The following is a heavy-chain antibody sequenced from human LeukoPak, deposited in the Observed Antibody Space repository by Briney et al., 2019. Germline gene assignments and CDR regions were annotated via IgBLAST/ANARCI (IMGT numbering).Heavy chain of an antibody. CDR3: ARGGYSSSYSYNWFDP. CDR2: IKQDGSEK. CDR1: GFTFSSYW. J-gene: IGHJ5*02. Sequence: TGGSLRLSCAASGFTFSSYWMSWVRQAPGKGLEWAANIKQDGSEKYYVDSVKGRFTISRDNAKNSLYLQMNSLRAEDTAVYYCARGGYSSSYSYNWFDPWGQGTLVTVSS. V-gene: IGHV3-7*01. D-gene: IGHD6-13*01.